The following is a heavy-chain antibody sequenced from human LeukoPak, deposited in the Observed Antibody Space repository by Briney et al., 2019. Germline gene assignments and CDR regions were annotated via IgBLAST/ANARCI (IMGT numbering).Heavy chain of an antibody. CDR1: GYTFTSYY. Sequence: ASVKVSCKASGYTFTSYYMHWVRQAPGQGLEWMGIINPSGGSTSYAQKFQGRVTMTRDTSTSTVYMELSSLRSEDTAVYYCARDLGYCSSTSCYYYYYYMDVWGKGTTVTVSS. V-gene: IGHV1-46*01. CDR2: INPSGGST. J-gene: IGHJ6*03. D-gene: IGHD2-2*01. CDR3: ARDLGYCSSTSCYYYYYYMDV.